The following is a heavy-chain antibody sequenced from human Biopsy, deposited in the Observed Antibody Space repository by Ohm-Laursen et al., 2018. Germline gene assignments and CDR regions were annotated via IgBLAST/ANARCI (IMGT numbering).Heavy chain of an antibody. CDR3: ARDPLNGHKHFDY. CDR1: GYTFTDYG. D-gene: IGHD2-8*01. J-gene: IGHJ4*02. Sequence: SVKVSCKASGYTFTDYGVSWVRQAPGQGLEWMGWITTYNGNTNYAQKVQGRVTMTTDTSTSTAYMELRSLRSADTAIYYCARDPLNGHKHFDYWGQGSLVTVSS. CDR2: ITTYNGNT. V-gene: IGHV1-18*01.